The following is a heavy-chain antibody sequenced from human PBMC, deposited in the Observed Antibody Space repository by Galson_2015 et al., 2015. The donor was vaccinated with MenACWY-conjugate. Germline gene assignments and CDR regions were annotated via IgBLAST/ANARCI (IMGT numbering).Heavy chain of an antibody. CDR2: IRDIA. D-gene: IGHD6-19*01. J-gene: IGHJ4*02. Sequence: IRDIANYAQKFQGRVTITADKSTSTAYMDLSSLRSEDTAVYYCAREKYSSGWYASDQWGQGTLVTVSS. CDR3: AREKYSSGWYASDQ. V-gene: IGHV1-69*04.